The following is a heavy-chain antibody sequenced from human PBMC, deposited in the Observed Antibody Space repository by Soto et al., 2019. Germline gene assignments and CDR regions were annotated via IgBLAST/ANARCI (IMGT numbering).Heavy chain of an antibody. CDR1: GYTFTSYG. Sequence: QVQLVQSGAEVKKPGASVKVSCKASGYTFTSYGISWVRQAPGQGLEWMGWISAYNGNTNYAQKLQGRITMTTDTSTSTDYMELRSLRSDGTAVYYCARASYCSSTSCYFALHPPSDRYYGMDVWGQGTTVTVSS. CDR3: ARASYCSSTSCYFALHPPSDRYYGMDV. J-gene: IGHJ6*02. CDR2: ISAYNGNT. V-gene: IGHV1-18*04. D-gene: IGHD2-2*01.